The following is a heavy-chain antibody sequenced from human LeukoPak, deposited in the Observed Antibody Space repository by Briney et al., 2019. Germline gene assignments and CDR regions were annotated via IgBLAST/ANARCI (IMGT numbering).Heavy chain of an antibody. D-gene: IGHD3-22*01. CDR2: ITGSGGYT. V-gene: IGHV3-23*01. CDR3: AKQSLYDSSGHFHY. Sequence: PGGSLRLSCAASGFTFSSYAMTWVRQAPGKGLEWVSTITGSGGYTYYANPVKGRFTISRDNSKNTLFLRMNSLRAEDTAVYFCAKQSLYDSSGHFHYWGQGTLVTVSS. CDR1: GFTFSSYA. J-gene: IGHJ4*02.